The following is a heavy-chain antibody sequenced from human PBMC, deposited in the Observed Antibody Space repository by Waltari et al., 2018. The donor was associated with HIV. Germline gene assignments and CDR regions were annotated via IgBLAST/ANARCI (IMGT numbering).Heavy chain of an antibody. CDR2: LNPSDGAT. J-gene: IGHJ6*02. D-gene: IGHD4-4*01. CDR3: ARDRLQYSYYGMDV. Sequence: QVQLVQSGALMEKPGASMKVSCRPSGFMFTSSYIHWVRQAHGQGLEWMGILNPSDGATNYAQKFQCRVTLTRDTSTSTVYMELGSLTSEDTAVYYCARDRLQYSYYGMDVWGQGTTVIVSS. V-gene: IGHV1-46*01. CDR1: GFMFTSSY.